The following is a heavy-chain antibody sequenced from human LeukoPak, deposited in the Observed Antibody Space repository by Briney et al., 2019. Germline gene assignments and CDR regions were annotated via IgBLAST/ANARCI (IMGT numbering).Heavy chain of an antibody. CDR2: IYTSGST. Sequence: SETLSLTCTVSGGSISSGSYYWSWIRQPAGKGLEWIGRIYTSGSTNYNPSLKSRVTISVDTSKNQFSLKLSSVTAADTAVYYCVRDRYGPFDYWGQGTLVTVSS. CDR1: GGSISSGSYY. V-gene: IGHV4-61*02. D-gene: IGHD3-16*01. J-gene: IGHJ4*02. CDR3: VRDRYGPFDY.